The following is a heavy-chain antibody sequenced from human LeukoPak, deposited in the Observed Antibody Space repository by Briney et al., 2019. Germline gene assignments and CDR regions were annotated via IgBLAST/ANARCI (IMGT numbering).Heavy chain of an antibody. CDR3: ARTTMIKRPGWFDP. J-gene: IGHJ5*02. Sequence: SGTLSLTCIVSGDSINNYYWSWIRQPPGKGLEWVGYIYNSGSTAYNPSLESRVTISVDTSKNQFSLKMRFVTAADTAVYYCARTTMIKRPGWFDPWGQGTLVTVSS. D-gene: IGHD3-22*01. CDR2: IYNSGST. CDR1: GDSINNYY. V-gene: IGHV4-4*09.